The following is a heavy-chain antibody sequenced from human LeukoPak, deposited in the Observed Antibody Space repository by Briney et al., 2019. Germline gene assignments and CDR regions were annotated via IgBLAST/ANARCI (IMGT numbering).Heavy chain of an antibody. Sequence: GGSLRLSCAASGFTFSSYAMHWVGQAPGKGLKWVAVISYDGSNKYYADSVKGRFTISRDNSKNTLYLQMNSLRAEDTAVYYCARDPGIAVAGTFDYWGQGTLVTVSS. CDR1: GFTFSSYA. D-gene: IGHD6-19*01. V-gene: IGHV3-30*04. CDR3: ARDPGIAVAGTFDY. CDR2: ISYDGSNK. J-gene: IGHJ4*02.